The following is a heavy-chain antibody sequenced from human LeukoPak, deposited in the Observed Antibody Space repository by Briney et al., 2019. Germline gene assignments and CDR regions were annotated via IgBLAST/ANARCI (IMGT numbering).Heavy chain of an antibody. CDR3: ARTAMVRGLGGPIPYGMDV. CDR1: GGSISSYY. CDR2: LYYSGST. D-gene: IGHD3-10*01. V-gene: IGHV4-59*01. Sequence: PSETLSLTCTVSGGSISSYYWSWIRQPPGKGLEWMGYLYYSGSTNYNPSLKSRVTISVDTSKNQFSLKLSTVTAADTAVYYCARTAMVRGLGGPIPYGMDVWGQGTTVTVSS. J-gene: IGHJ6*02.